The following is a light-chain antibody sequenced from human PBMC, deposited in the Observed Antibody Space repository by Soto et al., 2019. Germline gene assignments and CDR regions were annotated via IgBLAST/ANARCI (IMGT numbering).Light chain of an antibody. Sequence: QSVLTEPGTASGTPGQRVTISCSGSKSNIGSTSVHWFQQPPGTAPKLLIHSSDKRPSGVPIRFSASTSGTSASLAISGIQSEDEGDYYCAAWDDTLNGFVFGTGTKVTVL. V-gene: IGLV1-44*01. J-gene: IGLJ1*01. CDR1: KSNIGSTS. CDR2: SSD. CDR3: AAWDDTLNGFV.